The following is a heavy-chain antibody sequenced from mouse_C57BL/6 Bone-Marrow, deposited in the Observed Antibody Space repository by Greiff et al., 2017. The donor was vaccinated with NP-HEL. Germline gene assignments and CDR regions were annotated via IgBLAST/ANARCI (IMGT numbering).Heavy chain of an antibody. CDR1: GFTFSDYG. V-gene: IGHV5-17*01. CDR2: ISSGSSTI. D-gene: IGHD2-2*01. Sequence: EVQLVESGGGLVKPGGSLKLSCAASGFTFSDYGMHWVRQAPEKGLEWVAYISSGSSTIYYADTVKGRFTISRDHAKNTQFLQMTRLRSEDTAKYYCARRGLWLRRVHYFDYWGQGTTLTVSS. CDR3: ARRGLWLRRVHYFDY. J-gene: IGHJ2*01.